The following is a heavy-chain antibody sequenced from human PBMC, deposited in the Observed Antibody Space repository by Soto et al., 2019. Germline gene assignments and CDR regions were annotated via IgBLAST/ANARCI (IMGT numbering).Heavy chain of an antibody. Sequence: QVQLVQSGAEVKKPGSSVKVSCKATGGTFSSYAISWVRQAPGQGLEWMGGIIPIFGTADYAQKFQGRVTITADESTSTAYMELRSLRSEDTAVYYCASIRANTYYYGMDAWGQGTTVTVSS. D-gene: IGHD3-10*01. CDR2: IIPIFGTA. J-gene: IGHJ6*02. CDR3: ASIRANTYYYGMDA. V-gene: IGHV1-69*12. CDR1: GGTFSSYA.